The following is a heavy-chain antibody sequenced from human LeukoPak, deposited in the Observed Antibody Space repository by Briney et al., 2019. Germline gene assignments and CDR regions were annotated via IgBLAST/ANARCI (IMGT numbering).Heavy chain of an antibody. CDR3: AKDILWFGELTFDY. CDR2: ISWDGGST. V-gene: IGHV3-43*02. Sequence: GGSLRLSCAASGFTFDDYAMHWVRQAPGKGLEWVSLISWDGGSTYYADSVKGRFTISRDNSKNSLYLQMNSLRTEDTALYYCAKDILWFGELTFDYWGQGTLVTVSS. J-gene: IGHJ4*02. CDR1: GFTFDDYA. D-gene: IGHD3-10*01.